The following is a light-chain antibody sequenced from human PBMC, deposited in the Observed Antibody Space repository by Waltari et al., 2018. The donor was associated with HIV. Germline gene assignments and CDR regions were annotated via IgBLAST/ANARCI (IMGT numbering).Light chain of an antibody. CDR3: CSYAGSSNWV. V-gene: IGLV2-23*01. J-gene: IGLJ3*02. CDR1: SSDVGNYNL. Sequence: QSALTQPASVSGSPGQSITISCTGSSSDVGNYNLVSWYQQHPGKAPKLMIYEGINRPSGVSNRFSGSKSGNTASLTISGLQAEYEADYYCCSYAGSSNWVFGGGTKLTVL. CDR2: EGI.